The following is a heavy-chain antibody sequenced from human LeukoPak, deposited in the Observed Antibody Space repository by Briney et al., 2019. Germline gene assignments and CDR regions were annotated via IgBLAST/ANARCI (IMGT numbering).Heavy chain of an antibody. CDR1: GFTFSRYW. D-gene: IGHD6-13*01. CDR2: TREDGSEK. Sequence: GGPLRLSCAASGFTFSRYWMSWVRQAPVKGLEWVANTREDGSEKYYVDSVKGRFTISRDNSKNTLYLQMNSLRAEDTAVYYCARGAAGPTNWFDPWGQGTLVTVSS. V-gene: IGHV3-7*03. J-gene: IGHJ5*02. CDR3: ARGAAGPTNWFDP.